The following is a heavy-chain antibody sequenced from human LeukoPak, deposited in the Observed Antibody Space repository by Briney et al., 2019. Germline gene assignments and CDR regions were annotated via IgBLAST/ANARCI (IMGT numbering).Heavy chain of an antibody. CDR2: INHSGST. J-gene: IGHJ6*03. D-gene: IGHD3-3*01. CDR1: GGSFSGYY. V-gene: IGHV4-34*01. CDR3: ARALNYDPYYYYYYYMDV. Sequence: SETLSLTCAVYGGSFSGYYWSWIRQPPGKGLEWIGEINHSGSTNYNPSLKSRVTISVDTSKNQFSLKLSSVTAADTAVYYCARALNYDPYYYYYYYMDVWGKGTTVTVSS.